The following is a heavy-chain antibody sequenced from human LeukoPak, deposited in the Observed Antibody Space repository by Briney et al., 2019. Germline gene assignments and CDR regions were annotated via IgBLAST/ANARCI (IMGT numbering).Heavy chain of an antibody. CDR2: ISSSSSYI. CDR1: GFTFSSYS. D-gene: IGHD4-23*01. CDR3: ARVFGGYYYYMDV. V-gene: IGHV3-21*01. J-gene: IGHJ6*03. Sequence: GGSLRLSCAASGFTFSSYSLNWVRQAPGKGLEWVSSISSSSSYIYYADSVKGRFTISRDNAKNSLYLQMNSLRAEDTAVYYCARVFGGYYYYMDVWGKGTTVTVSS.